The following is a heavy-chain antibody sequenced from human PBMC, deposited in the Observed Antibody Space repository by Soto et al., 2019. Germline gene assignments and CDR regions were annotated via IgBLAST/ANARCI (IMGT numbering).Heavy chain of an antibody. CDR1: GHSISDYD. D-gene: IGHD3-10*01. CDR3: AGSRVAILREVVKYNMDV. CDR2: VCIRGRV. V-gene: IGHV4-34*11. Sequence: SETLSLTCDVSGHSISDYDCSWIRKSPGTRLEWIGYVCIRGRVNTSPSLQSRATISMDTSKNQMSMNLRSVNAADTAVYYCAGSRVAILREVVKYNMDVWGQGXPVTVYS. J-gene: IGHJ6*03.